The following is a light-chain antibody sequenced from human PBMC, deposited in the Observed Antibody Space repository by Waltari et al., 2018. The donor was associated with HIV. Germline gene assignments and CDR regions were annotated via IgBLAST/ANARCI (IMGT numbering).Light chain of an antibody. V-gene: IGKV1-39*01. CDR2: AAS. CDR3: QQCFSVPLT. J-gene: IGKJ1*01. Sequence: DIQMTQSPSSLSASVGDRVTITCRPSQSISFYLTWYQQKPGKAPKLLIFAASTLQSGVPSRFSGSVSGTEFPLTISGLQHEDFATYYCQQCFSVPLTFGQGTKVEL. CDR1: QSISFY.